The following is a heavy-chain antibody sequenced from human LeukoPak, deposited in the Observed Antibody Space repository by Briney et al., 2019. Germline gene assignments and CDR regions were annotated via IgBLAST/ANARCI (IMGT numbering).Heavy chain of an antibody. J-gene: IGHJ4*02. CDR3: ARVNIAARPPGSFDY. D-gene: IGHD6-6*01. CDR2: IYCCGST. CDR1: GGSISSGGYY. V-gene: IGHV4-31*03. Sequence: SETLSPTCTVSGGSISSGGYYWSWIRQHPGKGLEWIGYIYCCGSTYYNPSLKSRITISVDTSKLQCSLKLSSVTAADTAVYYCARVNIAARPPGSFDYWGQGPLVTVSS.